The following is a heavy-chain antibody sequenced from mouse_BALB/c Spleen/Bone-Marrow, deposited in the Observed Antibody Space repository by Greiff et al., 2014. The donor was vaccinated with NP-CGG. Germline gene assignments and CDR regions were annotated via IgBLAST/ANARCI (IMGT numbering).Heavy chain of an antibody. V-gene: IGHV1-54*01. J-gene: IGHJ4*01. CDR1: GYAFTNYL. Sequence: QVQLKESGAELVRPGTSVKASCKGSGYAFTNYLIEWVKQRPGQGLEWIGVINSGSGGTKYNEKFKGKATLTADKSSSTAYMQLSSLTPDDSAVYFCARAITDAMDYWGQGTSVTVSS. D-gene: IGHD2-4*01. CDR3: ARAITDAMDY. CDR2: INSGSGGT.